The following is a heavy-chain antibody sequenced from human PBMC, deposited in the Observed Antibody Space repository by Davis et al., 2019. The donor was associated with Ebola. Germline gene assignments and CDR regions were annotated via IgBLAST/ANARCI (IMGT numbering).Heavy chain of an antibody. V-gene: IGHV1-69*04. CDR2: IIPILGIA. Sequence: SVKVSCKASGCTFSSYAISCVRQAPGQGLEWMGRIIPILGIANYAQKFQGRVTITADKSTSTAYMELSSLRSEDTAVYYCARDADSSGRGMDVWGQGTTVTVSS. D-gene: IGHD3-22*01. CDR3: ARDADSSGRGMDV. CDR1: GCTFSSYA. J-gene: IGHJ6*02.